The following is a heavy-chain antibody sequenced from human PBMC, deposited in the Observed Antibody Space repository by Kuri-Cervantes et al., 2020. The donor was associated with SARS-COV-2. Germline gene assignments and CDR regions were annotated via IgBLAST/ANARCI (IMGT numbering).Heavy chain of an antibody. CDR3: ARDPYFDY. Sequence: ESLKISCAVSGYSISSGYYWGWVRQPPGKGLEWIGSIYHSGSTYYNPSLMSRVTILVDTSKNQFSLKLSSVTAADTAVYYCARDPYFDYWGQGTLVTVSS. V-gene: IGHV4-38-2*01. J-gene: IGHJ4*02. CDR2: IYHSGST. CDR1: GYSISSGYY.